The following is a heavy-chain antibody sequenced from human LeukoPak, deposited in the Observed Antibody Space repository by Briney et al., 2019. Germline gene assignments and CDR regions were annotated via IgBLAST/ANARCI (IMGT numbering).Heavy chain of an antibody. Sequence: SETLSLTCAVYGGSLSGFYWSWIRQSPGKGLEWVGEINQSGSTNYNPSLKSRVTISVDTSKNQFSLKLSSVTAADMAVYYCARVHCTSPSCWGALYFDYWGQGTLVIVSS. CDR1: GGSLSGFY. D-gene: IGHD2-2*01. CDR2: INQSGST. V-gene: IGHV4-34*01. CDR3: ARVHCTSPSCWGALYFDY. J-gene: IGHJ4*02.